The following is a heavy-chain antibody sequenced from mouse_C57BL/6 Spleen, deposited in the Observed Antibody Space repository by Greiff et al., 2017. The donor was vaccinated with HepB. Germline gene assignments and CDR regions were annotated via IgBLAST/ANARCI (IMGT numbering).Heavy chain of an antibody. D-gene: IGHD1-1*01. Sequence: QVQLKESGAELARPGASVKLSCKASGYTFTSYGISWVKQRTGQGLEWIGEIYPRSGNTYYNEKFKGKATLTADKSSSTAYMELRSLTSEDSAVYFCAPRGYYGSSYFDYWGQGTTLTVSS. CDR2: IYPRSGNT. V-gene: IGHV1-81*01. J-gene: IGHJ2*01. CDR1: GYTFTSYG. CDR3: APRGYYGSSYFDY.